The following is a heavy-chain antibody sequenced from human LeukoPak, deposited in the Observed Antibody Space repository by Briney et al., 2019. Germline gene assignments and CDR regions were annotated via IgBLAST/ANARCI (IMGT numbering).Heavy chain of an antibody. J-gene: IGHJ3*02. CDR2: ISSSSSYI. V-gene: IGHV3-21*01. CDR1: GFTFSSYS. Sequence: GGSLRLSCAASGFTFSSYSMNWVRQAPGKGLEWVSSISSSSSYIYYADSVKGRFTISRDNANNSLYLQMNSLRAEDTAVYYCARDLDYGDYVGAFDIWGQGTMVTVSS. CDR3: ARDLDYGDYVGAFDI. D-gene: IGHD4-17*01.